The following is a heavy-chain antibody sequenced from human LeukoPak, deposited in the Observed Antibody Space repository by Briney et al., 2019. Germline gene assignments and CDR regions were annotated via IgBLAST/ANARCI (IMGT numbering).Heavy chain of an antibody. CDR1: GFTFSNYG. V-gene: IGHV3-30*03. CDR2: ISYDGNNK. CDR3: ARVGGLSTSSGYYYGMDV. J-gene: IGHJ6*02. Sequence: GGSLRLSCAASGFTFSNYGMYWVRQAPGKGLEWVAVISYDGNNKYYVDSVKGRFAISRDNAKNTLYLQMNSLRAEDTAVYYCARVGGLSTSSGYYYGMDVWGQGTTVTVSS. D-gene: IGHD6-6*01.